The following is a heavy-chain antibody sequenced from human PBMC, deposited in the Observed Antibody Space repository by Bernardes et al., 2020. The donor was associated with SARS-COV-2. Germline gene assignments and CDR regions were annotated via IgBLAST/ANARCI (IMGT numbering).Heavy chain of an antibody. CDR3: AKVMDYGGKIYYYYGMDV. CDR1: GFTFSSYA. V-gene: IGHV3-23*01. D-gene: IGHD4-17*01. Sequence: GGSLRLSCAASGFTFSSYAMSWVRQAPGKGLEWVSAISGSGGSTYYADSVKGRFTISRDNSKNTLYLQMNSLRAEDTAVYYCAKVMDYGGKIYYYYGMDVWGQGTTVTVSS. J-gene: IGHJ6*02. CDR2: ISGSGGST.